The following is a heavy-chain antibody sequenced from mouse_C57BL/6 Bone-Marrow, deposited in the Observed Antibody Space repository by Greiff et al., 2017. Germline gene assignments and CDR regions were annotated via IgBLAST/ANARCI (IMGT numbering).Heavy chain of an antibody. V-gene: IGHV1-81*01. J-gene: IGHJ3*01. CDR3: ARQLRLRPLAY. CDR2: IYPRSGNT. Sequence: VKLMESGAELARPGASVKLSCKASGYTFTSYGISWVKQRTGQGLEWIGEIYPRSGNTYYNEKFKGKATLTADKSSSTAYMELRSLTSEDSAVYFCARQLRLRPLAYWGQGTLVTVSA. CDR1: GYTFTSYG. D-gene: IGHD3-2*02.